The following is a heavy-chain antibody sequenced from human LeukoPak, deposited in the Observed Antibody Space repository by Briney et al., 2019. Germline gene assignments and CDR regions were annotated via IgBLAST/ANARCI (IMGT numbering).Heavy chain of an antibody. D-gene: IGHD3-9*01. V-gene: IGHV3-13*01. Sequence: PAGTLTLTCTASGCAFSSYDMHWVRQPTGKGLEWVSAIGTAGDTYYPGSVKGRFTISIENAKNSLYLQMNSLRAGDTAVYYCARGWFYAFDIWGQGTMVTVSS. J-gene: IGHJ3*02. CDR3: ARGWFYAFDI. CDR1: GCAFSSYD. CDR2: IGTAGDT.